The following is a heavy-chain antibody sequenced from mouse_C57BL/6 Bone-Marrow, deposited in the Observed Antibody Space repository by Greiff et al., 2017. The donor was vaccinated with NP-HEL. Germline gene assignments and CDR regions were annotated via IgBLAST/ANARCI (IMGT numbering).Heavy chain of an antibody. CDR3: ARGDYYGSTFYY. D-gene: IGHD1-1*01. CDR1: GYTFTSYG. Sequence: QVQLQQSGAELARPGASVKLSCKASGYTFTSYGISWVKQRTGQGLEWIGEIYPRSGNTYYNEKFKGKATLTADKSSSTAYMELRSLTSEDSAVYFWARGDYYGSTFYYWGQGTTLTVSS. V-gene: IGHV1-81*01. CDR2: IYPRSGNT. J-gene: IGHJ2*01.